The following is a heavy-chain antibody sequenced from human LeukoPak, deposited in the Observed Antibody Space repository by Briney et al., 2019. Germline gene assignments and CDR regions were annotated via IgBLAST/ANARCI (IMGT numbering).Heavy chain of an antibody. CDR1: GGSISSYY. J-gene: IGHJ5*02. D-gene: IGHD2-21*01. CDR3: ATSHDVKTAPYDL. CDR2: IFTSGWT. Sequence: SETLSLTCTVSGGSISSYYWSWVRQSPGKGLEWIGYIFTSGWTDYNPSLKSRVTMSVDTSKNQLFMELRFLTAADTAVYYCATSHDVKTAPYDLWGQGTLVTVSS. V-gene: IGHV4-4*09.